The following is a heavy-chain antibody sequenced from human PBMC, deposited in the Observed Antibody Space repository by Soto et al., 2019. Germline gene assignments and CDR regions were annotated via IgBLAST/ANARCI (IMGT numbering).Heavy chain of an antibody. CDR3: ARVRGTGGHRGHYFGF. D-gene: IGHD3-16*01. Sequence: EVQLVASGGGLVQPGGSLRLSCAASGFTFSSYWMSWVRQAPGNGLEWVANIKHDRSEKYYVDSVNGRFTISRDNAKNSLYLQMTRRSADATAVYSCARVRGTGGHRGHYFGFWGQGTLVTVSS. V-gene: IGHV3-7*03. J-gene: IGHJ4*02. CDR2: IKHDRSEK. CDR1: GFTFSSYW.